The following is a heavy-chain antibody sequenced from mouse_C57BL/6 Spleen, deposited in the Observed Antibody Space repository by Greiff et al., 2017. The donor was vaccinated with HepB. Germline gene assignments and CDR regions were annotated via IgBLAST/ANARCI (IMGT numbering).Heavy chain of an antibody. Sequence: VQLQQSGPELVKPGASVKISCKASGYTFTDYYMNWVKQSHGKSLEWIGDINPNNGGTSYNQKFKGKATLTVDKSSSTAYMELRSLTSEDSAVYYWAKGEYEAAMDYWGQGTSVTVSS. D-gene: IGHD2-3*01. V-gene: IGHV1-26*01. J-gene: IGHJ4*01. CDR3: AKGEYEAAMDY. CDR2: INPNNGGT. CDR1: GYTFTDYY.